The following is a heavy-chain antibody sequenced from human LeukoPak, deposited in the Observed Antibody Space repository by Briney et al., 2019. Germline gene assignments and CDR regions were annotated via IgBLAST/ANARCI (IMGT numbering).Heavy chain of an antibody. Sequence: GGSLRLSCAASGFTFSSYGMHWVRQAPGKGLEWVAFIRYDGSNKYYADSVKGRFTISRDNSKNTLYLQMNSLRVEDTAVYYCAKDRGISMIVIDYWGQGTLVTVSS. CDR3: AKDRGISMIVIDY. V-gene: IGHV3-30*02. J-gene: IGHJ4*02. CDR1: GFTFSSYG. CDR2: IRYDGSNK. D-gene: IGHD3-22*01.